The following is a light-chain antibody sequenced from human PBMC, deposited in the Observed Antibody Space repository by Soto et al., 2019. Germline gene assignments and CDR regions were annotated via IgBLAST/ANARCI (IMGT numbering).Light chain of an antibody. CDR3: MQSTQLAPS. J-gene: IGKJ5*01. CDR2: KVS. V-gene: IGKV2-30*01. Sequence: DVMVTQSPLSLPDTLGQAPSIPCRSSQSLVYRDGNTYLSWFHQRTGQSPRRLIYKVSNRVSGGPDSVSGSVFGNDFALEMSRVETDDVGIYYCMQSTQLAPSFGHGTQLDSK. CDR1: QSLVYRDGNTY.